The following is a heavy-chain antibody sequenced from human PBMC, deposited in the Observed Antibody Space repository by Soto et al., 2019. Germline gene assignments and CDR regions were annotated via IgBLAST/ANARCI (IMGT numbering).Heavy chain of an antibody. Sequence: GGSLRLSRAVPGFMFRSFSMSWVPPAPGQGLEWVSAASGSGDKTWYADSVKGRFTISRDNSRNSLYLQMNSLRPEDTAVYYCAKEGTGSRGPFVDYWGQGTLVTVSS. J-gene: IGHJ4*02. CDR1: GFMFRSFS. D-gene: IGHD1-1*01. CDR2: ASGSGDKT. CDR3: AKEGTGSRGPFVDY. V-gene: IGHV3-23*01.